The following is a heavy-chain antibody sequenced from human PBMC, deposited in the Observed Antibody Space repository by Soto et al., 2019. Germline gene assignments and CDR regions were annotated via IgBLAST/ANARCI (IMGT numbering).Heavy chain of an antibody. Sequence: GGSLRLSCVVSGLTFSNSAMNWVRQAPGKGLEWVSGISDTTYYADSVQGRFIISRDNSKNTVFLQMKSLRAEDTAVYYCAKGSGYKYGSRFDFWGQGTRVTVSS. D-gene: IGHD5-18*01. CDR1: GLTFSNSA. CDR2: ISDTT. CDR3: AKGSGYKYGSRFDF. J-gene: IGHJ4*02. V-gene: IGHV3-23*01.